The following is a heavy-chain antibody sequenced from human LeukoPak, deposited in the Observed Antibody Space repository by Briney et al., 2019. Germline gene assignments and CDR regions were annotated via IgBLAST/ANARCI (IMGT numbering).Heavy chain of an antibody. CDR2: IYYSGST. Sequence: SETLSLACTVSGGSISSYYWSWIRQPPGKGLEWIGYIYYSGSTNYNPSLKSRVTISVDTSKNQFSLRLSSVTAADTAVYYCARGTAVAGTWGQGTLVTVSS. V-gene: IGHV4-59*01. J-gene: IGHJ5*02. CDR3: ARGTAVAGT. CDR1: GGSISSYY. D-gene: IGHD6-19*01.